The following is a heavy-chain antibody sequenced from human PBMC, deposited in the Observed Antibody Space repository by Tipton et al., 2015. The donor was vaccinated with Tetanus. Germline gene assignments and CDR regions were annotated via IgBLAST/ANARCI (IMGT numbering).Heavy chain of an antibody. CDR3: ARDQARGARGWNYFDS. CDR2: IYFSGST. CDR1: GGSPSRGGYY. J-gene: IGHJ4*02. Sequence: TLSLTCTVSGGSPSRGGYYWTWVRQNPGKGLEWIGDIYFSGSTYYNPSLKSRVTISVDTSKSQFSLRLNSVTAADTAVYYCARDQARGARGWNYFDSWGQGTLVTVSS. V-gene: IGHV4-31*03. D-gene: IGHD6-6*01.